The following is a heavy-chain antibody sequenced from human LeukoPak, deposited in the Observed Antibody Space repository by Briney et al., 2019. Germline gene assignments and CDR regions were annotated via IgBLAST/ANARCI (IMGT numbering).Heavy chain of an antibody. CDR2: INPISGGT. CDR1: GYTFTGYY. CDR3: ARGRGDDSSGYYYGY. Sequence: ASVKVSCKASGYTFTGYYMHWVRQAPGQGLEWMGWINPISGGTNYAQKFQGRVTMTRDTSISTAYMELSRLRSDDTAVYYCARGRGDDSSGYYYGYWGQETLVTVSS. D-gene: IGHD3-22*01. J-gene: IGHJ4*02. V-gene: IGHV1-2*02.